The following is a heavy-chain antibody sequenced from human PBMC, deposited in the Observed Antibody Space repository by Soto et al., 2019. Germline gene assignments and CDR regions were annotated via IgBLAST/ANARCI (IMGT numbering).Heavy chain of an antibody. CDR2: LFPGGPT. J-gene: IGHJ4*02. CDR3: ARTLSGFTYGSRQFYFDY. V-gene: IGHV4-4*07. Sequence: SETLSLTCNVSGDPITSYFWSWIRQPAGKGLEWIGHLFPGGPTSHNTSLKSRVSMSMDTSKNQFSLTLTSVTAADTAVYFCARTLSGFTYGSRQFYFDYWGQGTLVTVSS. CDR1: GDPITSYF. D-gene: IGHD5-18*01.